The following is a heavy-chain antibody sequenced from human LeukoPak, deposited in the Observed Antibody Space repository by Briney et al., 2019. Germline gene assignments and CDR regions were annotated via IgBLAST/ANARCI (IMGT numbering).Heavy chain of an antibody. V-gene: IGHV4-34*01. CDR3: ARGIVVLPEYYFDY. Sequence: PSETLSLTCAVYGGSLSGYYWNWIRQPPGKGLEWIGEINHSGSTNYNPSLKSRVTISVDTSKNQFSLKLSSVTAADTAVYYCARGIVVLPEYYFDYWGQGTLVTVSS. CDR2: INHSGST. CDR1: GGSLSGYY. D-gene: IGHD2-2*01. J-gene: IGHJ4*02.